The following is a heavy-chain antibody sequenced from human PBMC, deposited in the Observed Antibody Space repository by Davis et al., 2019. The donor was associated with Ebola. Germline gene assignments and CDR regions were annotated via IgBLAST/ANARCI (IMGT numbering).Heavy chain of an antibody. V-gene: IGHV3-53*01. Sequence: GESLKISCAVSGFTVSSNHMSWVRQAPGKGLEWVSVIYIDGTTYYADSVRGRFTISRDNSKNTLFLQMNSLRAEDTAVYYCARGDGYNYFDYWGQGTLVTVSS. D-gene: IGHD5-24*01. CDR1: GFTVSSNH. CDR2: IYIDGTT. J-gene: IGHJ4*02. CDR3: ARGDGYNYFDY.